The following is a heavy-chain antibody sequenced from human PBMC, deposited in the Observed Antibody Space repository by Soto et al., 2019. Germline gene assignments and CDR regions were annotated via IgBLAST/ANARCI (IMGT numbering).Heavy chain of an antibody. J-gene: IGHJ5*02. CDR1: GGSISSYY. V-gene: IGHV4-4*07. CDR3: ARAFRGYCGGDCYSYNWFDP. Sequence: SETLSLTCTVSGGSISSYYWSWIRQPAGKGLEWIGRIYTSGSTNYNPSLKSRVTISVDTSKNQFSLKLSSVTAADTAVYYCARAFRGYCGGDCYSYNWFDPWGQGTLVTVSS. D-gene: IGHD2-21*02. CDR2: IYTSGST.